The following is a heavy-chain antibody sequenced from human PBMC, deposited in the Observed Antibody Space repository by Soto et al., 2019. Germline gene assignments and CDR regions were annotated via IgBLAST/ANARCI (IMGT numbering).Heavy chain of an antibody. CDR3: ARDCSGGSCPLYYYYGMDV. CDR2: IIPIFGTA. D-gene: IGHD2-15*01. CDR1: GGTFSSYA. J-gene: IGHJ6*02. V-gene: IGHV1-69*01. Sequence: QVQLVQSGAEVKKPGSSVKVSCKASGGTFSSYAISWVRQAPGQGLEWMGGIIPIFGTANYAQKFQGRVTITADESTSTAYMELSSLRSEDTAVYYCARDCSGGSCPLYYYYGMDVWGQGTTVTVSS.